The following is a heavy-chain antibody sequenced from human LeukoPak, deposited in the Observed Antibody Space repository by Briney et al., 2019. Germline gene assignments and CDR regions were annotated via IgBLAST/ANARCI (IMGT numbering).Heavy chain of an antibody. CDR2: ISSSSSYI. V-gene: IGHV3-21*01. J-gene: IGHJ6*02. Sequence: GGSLRLSCAASGFTFSSYSMNWVRQAPGKGREWVSSISSSSSYIYYADSGKGRFTISRDNAKNSLYLQMSSLRDEDTAVYYCARGDLSYYYGMDVWGQGTTATVSS. CDR1: GFTFSSYS. CDR3: ARGDLSYYYGMDV.